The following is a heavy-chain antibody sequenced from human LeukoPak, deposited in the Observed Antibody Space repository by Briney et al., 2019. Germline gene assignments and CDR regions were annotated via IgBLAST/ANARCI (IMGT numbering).Heavy chain of an antibody. CDR1: GGSFSGYY. Sequence: SETLSLTCAVYGGSFSGYYWSWIRQPPGKGLEWIGEINHSGSTNYNPSLKSRVTISVDASKNQFSLKLSSVTAADTAVYYCARGVRYFDWLLSNRPFYYFDYWGQGTLVTVSS. V-gene: IGHV4-34*01. CDR3: ARGVRYFDWLLSNRPFYYFDY. D-gene: IGHD3-9*01. CDR2: INHSGST. J-gene: IGHJ4*02.